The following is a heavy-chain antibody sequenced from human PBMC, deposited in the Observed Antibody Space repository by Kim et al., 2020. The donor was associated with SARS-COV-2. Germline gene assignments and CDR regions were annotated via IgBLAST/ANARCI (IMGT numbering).Heavy chain of an antibody. D-gene: IGHD6-19*01. CDR2: ISYDGSNK. CDR3: AKDRGSSGWYLGY. CDR1: GFTFSSYG. Sequence: GGSLRLSCAASGFTFSSYGMHWVRQAPGKGLEWVAVISYDGSNKYYADSVKGRFTISRDNSKNTLYLQMNSLRAEDTAVYYCAKDRGSSGWYLGYWGQGTLVTVSS. J-gene: IGHJ4*02. V-gene: IGHV3-30*18.